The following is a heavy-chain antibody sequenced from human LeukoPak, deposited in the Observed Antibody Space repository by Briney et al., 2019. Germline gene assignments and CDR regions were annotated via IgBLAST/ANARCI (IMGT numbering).Heavy chain of an antibody. CDR3: ARGGSSGYYFLASVDL. V-gene: IGHV4-59*01. Sequence: SETLSLTCTVSGGSISSYYWSWVRQPPGKGLEWIGYIYYSGSTNYNPSLKSRVTMSVDTSKNQFSLKLSSVTAADTAVYYCARGGSSGYYFLASVDLWGRGTLVTVSS. D-gene: IGHD3-22*01. CDR2: IYYSGST. CDR1: GGSISSYY. J-gene: IGHJ2*01.